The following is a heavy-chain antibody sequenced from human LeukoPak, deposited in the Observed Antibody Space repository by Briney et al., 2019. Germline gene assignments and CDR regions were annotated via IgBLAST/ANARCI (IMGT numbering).Heavy chain of an antibody. V-gene: IGHV3-30*02. J-gene: IGHJ4*02. CDR2: IRYDGSNK. CDR3: AKDLHGGYSSDY. D-gene: IGHD4-23*01. Sequence: PGGSLRLSCAASGFTFSSYGMHWVRQAPGKGLEWVAFIRYDGSNKYYADSEKGRFTISKDNSKATLYLQMNSLRPEDTAVYYCAKDLHGGYSSDYWGQGTLVTVFS. CDR1: GFTFSSYG.